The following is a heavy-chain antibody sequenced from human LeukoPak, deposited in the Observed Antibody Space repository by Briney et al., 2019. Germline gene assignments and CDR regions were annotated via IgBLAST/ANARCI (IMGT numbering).Heavy chain of an antibody. CDR2: MNPNSGNT. CDR1: GYTFTSYD. Sequence: ASVKVSCKAFGYTFTSYDMNWVRQATGQGLEWMGWMNPNSGNTGYAQKFQGRVTMTRNTSISTAYMELSSLRSEDTAVYYCARGNTAMAPNFDYWGQGTLVTVSS. V-gene: IGHV1-8*01. J-gene: IGHJ4*02. D-gene: IGHD5-18*01. CDR3: ARGNTAMAPNFDY.